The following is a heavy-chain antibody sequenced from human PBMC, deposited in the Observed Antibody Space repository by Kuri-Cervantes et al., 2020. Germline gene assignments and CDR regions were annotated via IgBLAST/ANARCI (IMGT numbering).Heavy chain of an antibody. V-gene: IGHV3-9*01. CDR1: GFTFDDYA. D-gene: IGHD6-19*01. CDR3: AKSIAVGDMGAFDI. CDR2: ISWNSGSI. Sequence: GGSLRLSCAASGFTFDDYAMHWVRQAPGKGLECVSGISWNSGSIGYADSVKGRFTISRDNAKNSLYLQMNSLRAEDTALYYCAKSIAVGDMGAFDIWGQGTMVTVSS. J-gene: IGHJ3*02.